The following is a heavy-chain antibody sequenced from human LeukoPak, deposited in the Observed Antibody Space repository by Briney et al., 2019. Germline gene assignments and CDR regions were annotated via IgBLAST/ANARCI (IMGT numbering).Heavy chain of an antibody. V-gene: IGHV6-1*01. CDR1: GDSVSSNSAT. D-gene: IGHD6-13*01. Sequence: SQTLSLTCAISGDSVSSNSATWHWIRQSPSRGLEWLGRTYYRSKWYNDFAVSVKSRITINPDTSKNQFSLQLNSVTQVDTAFDYCARAYLRQQVEHFDFWGQGTLVTVSS. J-gene: IGHJ4*02. CDR3: ARAYLRQQVEHFDF. CDR2: TYYRSKWYN.